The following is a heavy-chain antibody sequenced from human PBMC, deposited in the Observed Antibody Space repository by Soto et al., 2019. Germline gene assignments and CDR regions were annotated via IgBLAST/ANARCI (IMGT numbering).Heavy chain of an antibody. J-gene: IGHJ3*02. CDR1: GFTVSGYY. CDR3: ARALDVYDAFAI. Sequence: GRSLRLSCAASGFTVSGYYMNWVRQAPGKGLEWVSLIYSDGRTHYADSVKGRFTISRDNSKNTLDLQMNSLRVEDTAVYYCARALDVYDAFAIWGQGTMVTVSS. D-gene: IGHD1-20*01. CDR2: IYSDGRT. V-gene: IGHV3-53*01.